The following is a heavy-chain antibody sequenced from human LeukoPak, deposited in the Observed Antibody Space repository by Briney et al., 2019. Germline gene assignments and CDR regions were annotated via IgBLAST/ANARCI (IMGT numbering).Heavy chain of an antibody. CDR3: AKDNDGYNGGFDY. CDR2: ISWNSGSI. D-gene: IGHD5-24*01. J-gene: IGHJ4*02. V-gene: IGHV3-9*01. Sequence: GGSLRLSCAVSGFTFDDYVMHWVRHAPGKGLEWVSGISWNSGSIGYADSVKGRFTISRDNAKNSLYLQMNSLRVEDTALYYCAKDNDGYNGGFDYWGQGTLVTVSS. CDR1: GFTFDDYV.